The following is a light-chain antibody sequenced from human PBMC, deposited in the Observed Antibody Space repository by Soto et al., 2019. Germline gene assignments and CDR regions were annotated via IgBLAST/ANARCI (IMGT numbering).Light chain of an antibody. J-gene: IGKJ1*01. CDR3: QRYYHTPQP. CDR2: WAS. CDR1: QSVLYSANTKNY. Sequence: IVMTQSPDSLALSLGERATINCKSSQSVLYSANTKNYLAWYQQKAGQPPKLLIYWASTRESGVPDRFNGGGSVADVTLTITSLQAEDVAVYYCQRYYHTPQPFGQGTKVELK. V-gene: IGKV4-1*01.